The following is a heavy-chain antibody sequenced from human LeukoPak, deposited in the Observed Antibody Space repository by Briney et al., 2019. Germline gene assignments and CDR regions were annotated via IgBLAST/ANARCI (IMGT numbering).Heavy chain of an antibody. V-gene: IGHV4-4*07. D-gene: IGHD6-13*01. CDR1: GGSISSYY. Sequence: SETLSLTCTVSGGSISSYYWSWFRQPAGKGLGWIGHIHTSGSTKYNPSLKSRVTISVDTSKNQFSLKLSSVTAADTAVYYCARQRASIAAAGTWFDPWGQGTLVTVSS. CDR2: IHTSGST. J-gene: IGHJ5*02. CDR3: ARQRASIAAAGTWFDP.